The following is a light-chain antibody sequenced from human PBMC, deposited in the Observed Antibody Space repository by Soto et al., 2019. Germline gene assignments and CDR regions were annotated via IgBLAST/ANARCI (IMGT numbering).Light chain of an antibody. CDR3: QQYTTSPLT. V-gene: IGKV3-20*01. J-gene: IGKJ3*01. CDR2: GAS. Sequence: EIVLAQSPGTLSLSPGERATLYCRASQSVGSNYLAWYQQKPGQAPRVLIYGASSRATGIPDRFSGRGSGADFTLTISRLEPEDFALYYFQQYTTSPLTFVPGTTVDIK. CDR1: QSVGSNY.